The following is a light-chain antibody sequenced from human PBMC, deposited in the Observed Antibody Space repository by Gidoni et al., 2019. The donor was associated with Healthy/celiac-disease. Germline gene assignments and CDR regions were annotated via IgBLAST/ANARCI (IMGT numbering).Light chain of an antibody. CDR2: DAS. J-gene: IGKJ1*01. Sequence: EIVLTQSPATLSLSPGERATLSCRASRSVSSYLAWYQQKPGQDPRLLIYDASNRATGIPARFSGSGSGTDFTLTISSLAPEDFAVYYCQQRSNWPRWTFGQGTKVEIK. V-gene: IGKV3-11*01. CDR3: QQRSNWPRWT. CDR1: RSVSSY.